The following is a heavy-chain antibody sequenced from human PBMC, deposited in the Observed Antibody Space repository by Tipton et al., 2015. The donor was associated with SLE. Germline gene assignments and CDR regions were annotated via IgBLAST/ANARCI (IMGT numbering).Heavy chain of an antibody. Sequence: TLSLTCAVYGGSISSSSSYYWAWIRQPPGKGLEWIGEINHSGSTNYNPSLKSRITISGDTSKNQFSLKLSSVTAADTAVYYCAGLMVYGDAFDIWGQGTMVTVSS. CDR3: AGLMVYGDAFDI. J-gene: IGHJ3*02. V-gene: IGHV4-34*01. CDR1: GGSISSSSSYY. D-gene: IGHD2-8*01. CDR2: INHSGST.